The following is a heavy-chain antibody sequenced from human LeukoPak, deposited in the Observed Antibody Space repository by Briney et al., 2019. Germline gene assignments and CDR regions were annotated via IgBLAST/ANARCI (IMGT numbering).Heavy chain of an antibody. CDR2: IRYDGSNE. V-gene: IGHV3-30*02. CDR1: GFTFSSYG. D-gene: IGHD2-15*01. Sequence: GGSLRLSCAASGFTFSSYGMHWVRQAPGKGLEWVSFIRYDGSNEYYADSVRGRFTISRDNSKNTLYLQMNSLRAEDTAVYYCAKGPVVTFDIWGQGTMVTVSS. CDR3: AKGPVVTFDI. J-gene: IGHJ3*02.